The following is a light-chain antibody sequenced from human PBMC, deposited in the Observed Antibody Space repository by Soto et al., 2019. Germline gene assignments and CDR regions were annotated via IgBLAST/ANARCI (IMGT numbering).Light chain of an antibody. V-gene: IGKV1-5*03. CDR1: QSISGW. CDR3: HQYSRSPVTFSPLT. J-gene: IGKJ4*01. Sequence: DIQMTQSPSTLSASVGDRVTFTCRASQSISGWLAWYQQKPGKAPKVLIYKASSFESGVPSRFSGSGSGTEFTLTISRLEPDDFAVYYCHQYSRSPVTFSPLTFGGGSKVEI. CDR2: KAS.